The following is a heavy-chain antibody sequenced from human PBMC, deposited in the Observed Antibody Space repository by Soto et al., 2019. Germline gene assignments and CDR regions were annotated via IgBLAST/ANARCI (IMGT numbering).Heavy chain of an antibody. V-gene: IGHV3-48*02. J-gene: IGHJ6*02. CDR3: ARLQLVDWFFINIDVHRMDI. CDR2: IDSSGDTI. Sequence: EVQLVESGGGLVQPGGSLRLSCSSSGFTFSSHSMNWVRQAPGTGLEWVAGIDSSGDTIYYADSVKGRFAVSRDNANSSVFLQMITLREEDTAVYYCARLQLVDWFFINIDVHRMDIWGQVPTVVVSS. CDR1: GFTFSSHS. D-gene: IGHD6-13*01.